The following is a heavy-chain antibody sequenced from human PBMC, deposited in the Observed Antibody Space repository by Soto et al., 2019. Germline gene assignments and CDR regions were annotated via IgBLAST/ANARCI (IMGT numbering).Heavy chain of an antibody. J-gene: IGHJ4*02. V-gene: IGHV3-30*18. CDR3: AKDTHSSSSGLLDY. D-gene: IGHD6-6*01. Sequence: PGGSLRLSCAASGFTFSSYGMHWVRQAPGKGLEWVAVISYAGSNKYYADSVKGRFTISRDNSKNTLYLQMNSLRAEDTAVYYCAKDTHSSSSGLLDYWGQGTLVTVSS. CDR1: GFTFSSYG. CDR2: ISYAGSNK.